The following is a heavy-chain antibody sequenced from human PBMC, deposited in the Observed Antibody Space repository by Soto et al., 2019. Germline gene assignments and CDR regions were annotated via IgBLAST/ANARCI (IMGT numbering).Heavy chain of an antibody. CDR3: ARTRSFTLGFYFDGMDV. CDR1: GYSFASYW. CDR2: IYPGASDT. J-gene: IGHJ6*02. Sequence: PGESLKISCQGSGYSFASYWIGWVRQMPGKDLEWMGIIYPGASDTRYSPSFQGQVTISADKSLRTAYLQWTSLKASDTALYYCARTRSFTLGFYFDGMDVWGQGTTVTVSS. V-gene: IGHV5-51*01. D-gene: IGHD6-6*01.